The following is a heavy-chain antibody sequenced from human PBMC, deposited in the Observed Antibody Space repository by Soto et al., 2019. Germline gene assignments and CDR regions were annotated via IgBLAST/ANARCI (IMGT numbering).Heavy chain of an antibody. CDR2: ITFSGNTV. CDR1: GFTFSDSY. V-gene: IGHV3-11*01. CDR3: ARVSWREKYGMDV. Sequence: GGSLRLSCAASGFTFSDSYMSWIRQAPGKGLEWISYITFSGNTVYYADSLKGRFTISRDNAKNSLYLQMNRLRAEDTAVYYCARVSWREKYGMDVSGKGTKVTVSS. J-gene: IGHJ6*04.